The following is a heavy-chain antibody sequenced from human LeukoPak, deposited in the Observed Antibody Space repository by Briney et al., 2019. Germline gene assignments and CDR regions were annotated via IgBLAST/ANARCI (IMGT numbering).Heavy chain of an antibody. D-gene: IGHD3-22*01. CDR3: AKHLSITMIVVVMVY. J-gene: IGHJ4*02. CDR2: ISGSGGST. V-gene: IGHV3-23*01. CDR1: GFTFSSYN. Sequence: GGSLRLSCAASGFTFSSYNMNWVRQAPGEGLEWVSAISGSGGSTYYADSVKGRFTISRDNSKNTLYLQMNSLRAEDTAVYYCAKHLSITMIVVVMVYWGQGTLVTVSS.